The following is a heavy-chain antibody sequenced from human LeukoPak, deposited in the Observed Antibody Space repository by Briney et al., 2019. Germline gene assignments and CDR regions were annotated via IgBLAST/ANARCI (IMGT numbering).Heavy chain of an antibody. V-gene: IGHV3-33*01. D-gene: IGHD6-13*01. CDR1: GFTFSTYG. CDR2: MWYDGSKK. Sequence: GGSLRLSCGASGFTFSTYGMQWVRQAPGKGLEWVAVMWYDGSKKYYADSVKGRFTVSRDNSKNTLYLEMNSLRAEDTVVYYCARSMAAADYWGQGTLVTVSS. J-gene: IGHJ4*02. CDR3: ARSMAAADY.